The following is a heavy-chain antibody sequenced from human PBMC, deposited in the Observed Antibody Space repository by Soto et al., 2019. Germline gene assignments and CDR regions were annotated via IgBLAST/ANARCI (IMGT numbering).Heavy chain of an antibody. CDR2: ISSSSSYI. V-gene: IGHV3-21*01. D-gene: IGHD3-22*01. CDR1: GFTSSSYS. CDR3: ERAGYYDSSGYEA. J-gene: IGHJ4*02. Sequence: XGSLRLSSAASGFTSSSYSANWVRQAPGKGLEWVSSISSSSSYIYYADSVKGRFTISRDNAKNSLYLQMNSLRAEDTAVYYCERAGYYDSSGYEAWGQGTLVTVSS.